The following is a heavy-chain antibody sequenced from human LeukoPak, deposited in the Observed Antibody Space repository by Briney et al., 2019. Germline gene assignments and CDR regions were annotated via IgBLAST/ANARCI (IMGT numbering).Heavy chain of an antibody. J-gene: IGHJ4*02. CDR2: ISYDGSNK. CDR1: GFTFSSYG. Sequence: GGSLRLSCAASGFTFSSYGMHWVRQAPGKGLEWVAVISYDGSNKYCADSVKGRFTISRDNSKNTLYLQMNSLRAEDTAVYYCAKDRSRRSFFDYWGQGTLVTVSS. V-gene: IGHV3-30*18. D-gene: IGHD1-26*01. CDR3: AKDRSRRSFFDY.